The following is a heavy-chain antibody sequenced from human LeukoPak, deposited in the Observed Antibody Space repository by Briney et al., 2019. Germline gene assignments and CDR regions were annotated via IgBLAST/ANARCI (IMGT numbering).Heavy chain of an antibody. J-gene: IGHJ4*02. CDR2: IISGGTTI. Sequence: GGSLRLSCAASGFSFSSYSMNWVRQAPGKGLEWVSYIISGGTTIYDADSVKGRFTVSRDNAKNSLYLQMNSLRVDDTAVYYCAREQYGDHFDKWGQGTLVTVSS. CDR3: AREQYGDHFDK. D-gene: IGHD4-17*01. V-gene: IGHV3-48*04. CDR1: GFSFSSYS.